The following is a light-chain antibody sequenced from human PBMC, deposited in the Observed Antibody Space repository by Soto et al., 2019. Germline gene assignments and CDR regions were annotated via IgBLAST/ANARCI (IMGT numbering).Light chain of an antibody. V-gene: IGLV2-8*01. Sequence: LTQPPSASGSPGQSVTISCTGTSSDVGGYNYVSWYQQHPGKAPKLMIYEVSKRPSGVPDRFSGSKSGNTASLTVSGLQAEDEADYYCSSYAGSPSYVFGTGTKVTVL. CDR2: EVS. J-gene: IGLJ1*01. CDR3: SSYAGSPSYV. CDR1: SSDVGGYNY.